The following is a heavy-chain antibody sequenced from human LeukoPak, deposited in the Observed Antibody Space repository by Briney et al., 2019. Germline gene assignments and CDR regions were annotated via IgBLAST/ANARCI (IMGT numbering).Heavy chain of an antibody. V-gene: IGHV4-34*01. CDR2: INHSGST. Sequence: SETLSLTCAVSGGSFSGYYWSWIRQPPGKGLEWIGEINHSGSTYYNPSLKSRVTISVDTSKNQFSLKLSSVTAADTAVYYCARVLKGRAPFDYWGQGTLVTVSS. CDR3: ARVLKGRAPFDY. CDR1: GGSFSGYY. J-gene: IGHJ4*02.